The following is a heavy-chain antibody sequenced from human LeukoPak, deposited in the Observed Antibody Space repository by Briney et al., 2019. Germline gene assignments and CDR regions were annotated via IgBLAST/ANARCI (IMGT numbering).Heavy chain of an antibody. CDR2: IYYSGST. V-gene: IGHV4-31*03. J-gene: IGHJ4*02. CDR1: GGSISRGGYY. Sequence: SETLSLTCTVSGGSISRGGYYWSCIRQHPGKGLEWIGNIYYSGSTYYNPSLKSRLSISSDTSKNQFSLKLCSVIAADTAVYYCARGPRTRLLLGQLSYIDYWGQGTLVTVSS. D-gene: IGHD3-16*02. CDR3: ARGPRTRLLLGQLSYIDY.